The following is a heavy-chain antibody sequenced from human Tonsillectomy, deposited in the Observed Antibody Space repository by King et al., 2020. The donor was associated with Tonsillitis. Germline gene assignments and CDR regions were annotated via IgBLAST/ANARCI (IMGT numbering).Heavy chain of an antibody. V-gene: IGHV4-30-2*01. D-gene: IGHD5-18*01. CDR2: IYHSGST. CDR3: ARTRLTAMATVDY. J-gene: IGHJ4*02. Sequence: LQLQESGSGLVKPSQTLSLTCAVSGGSISSGGYSWSWIRQPPGKGLEWIGYIYHSGSTYYNPSLKSRVTISVDRSKNQFSLKLSSVTAAETAVYYCARTRLTAMATVDYWGQGTLVTVSS. CDR1: GGSISSGGYS.